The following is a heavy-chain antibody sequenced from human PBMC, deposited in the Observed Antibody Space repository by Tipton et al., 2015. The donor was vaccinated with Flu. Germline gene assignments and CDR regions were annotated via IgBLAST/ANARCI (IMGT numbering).Heavy chain of an antibody. V-gene: IGHV4-59*01. CDR1: GGSISSYY. D-gene: IGHD3-16*02. CDR3: ARDYLLGDLSFFDN. J-gene: IGHJ4*02. Sequence: LRLSCSVSGGSISSYYWSWIRQPPGKGLEWIGYVFYTGSTDYNPSLKSRVTISVDTSKNQFSLELISVTAADTAVYYCARDYLLGDLSFFDNWGQGTLVTVSS. CDR2: VFYTGST.